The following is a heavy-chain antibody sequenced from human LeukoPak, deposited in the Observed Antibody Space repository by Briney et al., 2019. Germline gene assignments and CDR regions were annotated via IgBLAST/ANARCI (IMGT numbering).Heavy chain of an antibody. Sequence: ASVKVSCKASGYTFTGYYMHWVRQAPGQGLEWMGWINPNSGGTNYAQKFQGRVTMTRDTSISTAYMELSRLRSDDTAVYYCARDSLNNHGSCSSCYYYYYMDVWGKGTTVTVSS. V-gene: IGHV1-2*02. CDR3: ARDSLNNHGSCSSCYYYYYMDV. CDR2: INPNSGGT. CDR1: GYTFTGYY. D-gene: IGHD2-15*01. J-gene: IGHJ6*03.